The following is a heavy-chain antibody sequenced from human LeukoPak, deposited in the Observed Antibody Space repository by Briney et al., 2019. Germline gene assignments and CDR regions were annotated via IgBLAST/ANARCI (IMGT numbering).Heavy chain of an antibody. CDR3: AATPAMAWAHSRHDAFDI. CDR2: IYYSGGT. CDR1: GGAISSYY. V-gene: IGHV4-59*08. D-gene: IGHD5-18*01. J-gene: IGHJ3*02. Sequence: PSETLSLTCTVSGGAISSYYWSWIRQPPGRGLEWIGYIYYSGGTNYNPSLKSRVTISVDTSKNQFSLKLSSVTAADTAVYYCAATPAMAWAHSRHDAFDIWGQGTMVTVSS.